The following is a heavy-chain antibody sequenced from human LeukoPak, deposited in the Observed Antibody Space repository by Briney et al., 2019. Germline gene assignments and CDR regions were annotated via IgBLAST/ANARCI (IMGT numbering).Heavy chain of an antibody. Sequence: GGSLRLSCAASGFTFSTYTMNWVRQAPGKGLEWVSSISSSSSYIYSADSVKGRFTISRDNAKNSLYLQMNSLRAEDTAVYYCARDDLRIAGGFGYWGQGTLVTVSS. V-gene: IGHV3-21*01. CDR1: GFTFSTYT. CDR2: ISSSSSYI. J-gene: IGHJ4*02. D-gene: IGHD6-13*01. CDR3: ARDDLRIAGGFGY.